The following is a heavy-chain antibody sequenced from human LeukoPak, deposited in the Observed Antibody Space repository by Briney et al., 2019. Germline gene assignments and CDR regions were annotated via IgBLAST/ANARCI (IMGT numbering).Heavy chain of an antibody. CDR3: VKAGNYDILTGYYNVPPFDY. CDR1: GFTFSSYA. V-gene: IGHV3-64D*06. Sequence: PGGSLRLSCSASGFTFSSYAMHWVRQAPAKGLEYVSAISSNGGSTYYADSVKGRFTISRDNSKNTLYLQMSSLRAEDTAVYYCVKAGNYDILTGYYNVPPFDYWGQGTLVTVSS. J-gene: IGHJ4*02. D-gene: IGHD3-9*01. CDR2: ISSNGGST.